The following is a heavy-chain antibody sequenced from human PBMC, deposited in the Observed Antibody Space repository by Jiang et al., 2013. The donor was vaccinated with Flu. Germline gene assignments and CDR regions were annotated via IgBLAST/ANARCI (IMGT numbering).Heavy chain of an antibody. V-gene: IGHV3-66*02. D-gene: IGHD3-10*01. CDR3: ARDDESGRYSGLVLIW. CDR2: IYSGGNT. J-gene: IGHJ3*01. Sequence: SVIYSGGNTYYADSVKGRFTISRDSKNTLYLQMNSLRAEDTAVYYCARDDESGRYSGLVLIWWGQGTMVTVSS.